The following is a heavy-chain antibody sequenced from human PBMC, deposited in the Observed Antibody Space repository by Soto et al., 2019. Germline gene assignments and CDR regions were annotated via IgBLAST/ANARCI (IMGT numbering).Heavy chain of an antibody. J-gene: IGHJ4*02. CDR2: IDYNGVT. V-gene: IGHV4-39*01. D-gene: IGHD2-2*01. Sequence: ASETLSLTCSVSGASISSRDYYWGWIRQTPGKGLEWIGNIDYNGVTYYNPSLKSRVTVSKDTSKNQSSLKVASVTAADTAIYYCGRVMIGTSRHTDSDYWGQGTQVTVSS. CDR3: GRVMIGTSRHTDSDY. CDR1: GASISSRDYY.